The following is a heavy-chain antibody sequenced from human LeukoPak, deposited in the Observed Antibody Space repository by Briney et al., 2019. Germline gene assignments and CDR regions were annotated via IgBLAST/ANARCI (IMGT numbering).Heavy chain of an antibody. CDR2: INIGGTNT. J-gene: IGHJ5*02. CDR3: ATDGAGFDT. CDR1: GFTFSDYY. Sequence: GGSLRLSCAASGFTFSDYYMSWIRQAPGKGLEWLSYINIGGTNTHYADSVKGRFAISRDNAKKSLYLEMNNLRAEDTAVYYCATDGAGFDTWGQGVLVTVSS. V-gene: IGHV3-11*01.